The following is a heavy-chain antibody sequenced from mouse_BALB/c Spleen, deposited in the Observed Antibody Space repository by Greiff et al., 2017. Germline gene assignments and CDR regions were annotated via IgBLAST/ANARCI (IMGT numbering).Heavy chain of an antibody. V-gene: IGHV2-6-7*01. CDR3: ARVGDYEEPFAY. Sequence: QVQLKQSGPGLVAPSQSLSITCTVSGFSLTGYGVNWVRQPPGKGLEWLGMIWGDGSTDYNSALKSRLSISKDNSKSQVFLKMNRLQTDDTARYYCARVGDYEEPFAYWGQGTLVTVSA. CDR2: IWGDGST. J-gene: IGHJ3*01. CDR1: GFSLTGYG. D-gene: IGHD2-4*01.